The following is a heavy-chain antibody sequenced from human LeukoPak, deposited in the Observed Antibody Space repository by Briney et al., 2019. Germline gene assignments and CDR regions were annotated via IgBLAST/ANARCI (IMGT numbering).Heavy chain of an antibody. V-gene: IGHV3-23*01. D-gene: IGHD6-6*01. CDR2: VNADGGNT. CDR1: GFTFDNYR. J-gene: IGHJ4*02. Sequence: YPGGSLRLSCAASGFTFDNYRMSWVRQAPGKGLEWVSTVNADGGNTYYADSVKGRFTISRDNSKNTLYLQMNSLRAEDTAVYYCAREGGFYSSSLDYWGQGTLVTVSS. CDR3: AREGGFYSSSLDY.